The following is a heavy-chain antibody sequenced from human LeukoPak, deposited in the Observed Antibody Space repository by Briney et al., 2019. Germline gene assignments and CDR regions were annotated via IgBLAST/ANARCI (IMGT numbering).Heavy chain of an antibody. J-gene: IGHJ6*03. CDR3: ARDAISRVWFGDPHYYMDV. D-gene: IGHD3-10*01. CDR1: GGSLWSFY. Sequence: SETLSLTCTVSGGSLWSFYWSWVRQPAGKGLEWIGRIYTSGSTNYNPSLKSRVTMSVDTSKNQFSLKLSSVTAADTAVYYCARDAISRVWFGDPHYYMDVWGKGTTVTISS. V-gene: IGHV4-4*07. CDR2: IYTSGST.